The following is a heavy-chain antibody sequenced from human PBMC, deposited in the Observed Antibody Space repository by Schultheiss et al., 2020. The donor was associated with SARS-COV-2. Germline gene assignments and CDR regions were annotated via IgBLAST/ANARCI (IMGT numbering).Heavy chain of an antibody. CDR1: GFTFSSYD. D-gene: IGHD5/OR15-5a*01. V-gene: IGHV3-13*01. CDR2: IGTAGDT. CDR3: ARDPGLPNGMGD. J-gene: IGHJ6*02. Sequence: GGSLRLSCAASGFTFSSYDMHWVRQATGKGLEWVSAIGTAGDTYYPGSVKGRFTISRENAKNSLYLQMNSLRAGDTAVYYCARDPGLPNGMGDWGQGTTVTVSS.